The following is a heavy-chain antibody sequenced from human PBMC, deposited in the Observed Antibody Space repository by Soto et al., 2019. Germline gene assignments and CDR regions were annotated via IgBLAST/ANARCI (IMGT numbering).Heavy chain of an antibody. CDR1: GGSVSSGSYY. CDR2: IYYSGST. CDR3: ASSIVGWNWFDP. V-gene: IGHV4-61*01. J-gene: IGHJ5*02. Sequence: KPSETLSLTCTVSGGSVSSGSYYWSWIRQPPGKGLEWIGYIYYSGSTNYNPSLKSRVTISVDTSKNQFSLKLSSVTAADTAVYYCASSIVGWNWFDPWGQGTLVTVSS. D-gene: IGHD1-26*01.